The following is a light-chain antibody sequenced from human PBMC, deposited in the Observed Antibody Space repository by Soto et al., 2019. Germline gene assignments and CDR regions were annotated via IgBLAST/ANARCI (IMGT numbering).Light chain of an antibody. J-gene: IGKJ1*01. CDR3: LQGTHWPWT. CDR1: QGLVDEDGNTY. CDR2: WVS. V-gene: IGKV2-30*01. Sequence: DVVMTQSPLSLPVTLGQPASISCRSSQGLVDEDGNTYLNWFRQRPGQSPRRLIYWVSNRDSGVPDRFSGSGSGSDFTLKISRVEAEDVGLYYCLQGTHWPWTFGQGTKVEIK.